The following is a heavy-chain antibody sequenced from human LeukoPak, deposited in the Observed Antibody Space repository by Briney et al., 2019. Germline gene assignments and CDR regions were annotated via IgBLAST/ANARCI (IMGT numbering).Heavy chain of an antibody. J-gene: IGHJ5*02. CDR2: IYYSGST. V-gene: IGHV4-59*01. CDR1: GGSISSYY. Sequence: SETLSLTCTVSGGSISSYYWSWIRQPPGKGLEWIGYIYYSGSTNYNPSLKSRVTISVDTSKNQLSLKLSSVAAADTAVYYCARQPRGWFGEFNWFDPWGQGTLVTVSS. CDR3: ARQPRGWFGEFNWFDP. D-gene: IGHD3-10*01.